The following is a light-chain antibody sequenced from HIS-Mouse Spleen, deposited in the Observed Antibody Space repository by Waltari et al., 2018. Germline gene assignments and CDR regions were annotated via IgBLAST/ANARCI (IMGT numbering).Light chain of an antibody. Sequence: IQITQSPSTLSASAGDRFTITCRASQSISSWLAWYHQKPGKAPKLLIYKASSLESGVPSRFSGSGSGTEFTLTISSLQPDDFATYYCQQYNSYWTFGQGTKVEIK. CDR1: QSISSW. V-gene: IGKV1-5*03. J-gene: IGKJ1*01. CDR2: KAS. CDR3: QQYNSYWT.